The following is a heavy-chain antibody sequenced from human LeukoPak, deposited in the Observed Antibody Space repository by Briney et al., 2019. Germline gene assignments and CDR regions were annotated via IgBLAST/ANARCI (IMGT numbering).Heavy chain of an antibody. V-gene: IGHV4-4*07. CDR2: IYSTGST. CDR1: GGSISSYY. D-gene: IGHD1-26*01. CDR3: AGEGLSRSGSYELHY. J-gene: IGHJ4*02. Sequence: SETLSLTCTVSGGSISSYYWSWIRQSAGKGLEWIGRIYSTGSTDYNPSLKSRLTMSVDTSKNQFSLKLNSVTAADTALYYCAGEGLSRSGSYELHYWGRGTLVTVSS.